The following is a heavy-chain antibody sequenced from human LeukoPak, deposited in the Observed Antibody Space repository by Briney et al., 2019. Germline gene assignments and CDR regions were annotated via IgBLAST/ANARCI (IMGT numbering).Heavy chain of an antibody. Sequence: GGSLRLSCAASGFTFSSYSMNWVRQAPGKGLEYVAAISTNGDSTYYANSVKGRFTISRDNSKNTLYLQMNSLRAEDTAVYYCARDGYDSSGYYSPFDYWGQGTLVTVSS. CDR3: ARDGYDSSGYYSPFDY. CDR1: GFTFSSYS. CDR2: ISTNGDST. D-gene: IGHD3-22*01. V-gene: IGHV3-64*01. J-gene: IGHJ4*02.